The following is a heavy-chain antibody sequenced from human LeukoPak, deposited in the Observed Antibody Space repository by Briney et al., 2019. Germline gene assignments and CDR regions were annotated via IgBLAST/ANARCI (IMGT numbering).Heavy chain of an antibody. CDR1: GFTFSSYA. V-gene: IGHV3-23*01. J-gene: IGHJ4*02. D-gene: IGHD3-3*01. CDR2: ISGSGGST. Sequence: PGGSLRLSCAASGFTFSSYAMSWVRQAPGKGLEGVSAISGSGGSTYYADSVKGRFTIYRDNSKNTLYLQMNSLRAEDTAVYYCAKSGEYDFWSGYVDYWGQGTLVTVSS. CDR3: AKSGEYDFWSGYVDY.